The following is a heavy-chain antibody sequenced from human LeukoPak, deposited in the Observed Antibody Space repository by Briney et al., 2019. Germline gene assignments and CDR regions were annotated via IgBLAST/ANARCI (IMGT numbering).Heavy chain of an antibody. CDR1: GGSISTYY. CDR2: ISDGGVT. V-gene: IGHV4-59*08. D-gene: IGHD1-26*01. J-gene: IGHJ4*02. Sequence: SETLSLTCNVSGGSISTYYWSWIRQPPGKGQEWIGYISDGGVTSYNPSLKGRVTISVDSPKNRFSLRLTSLTAVDTALYYCARHGGTLDYFDYWGPGSLVTVSS. CDR3: ARHGGTLDYFDY.